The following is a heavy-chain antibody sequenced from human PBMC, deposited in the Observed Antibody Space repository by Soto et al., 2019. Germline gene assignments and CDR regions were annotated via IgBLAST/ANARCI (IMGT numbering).Heavy chain of an antibody. CDR2: TYYSGST. CDR1: GGSISSSSYY. Sequence: SETLSLTCTVSGGSISSSSYYWGWIRQPPGKGLEWIGSTYYSGSTYYNPSLKSRVTISVDTSKNQFSLKLSSVTAADTAVYYCARRGYYDFWSGYYTLSYFDYWRQGTLVTVSS. J-gene: IGHJ4*02. V-gene: IGHV4-39*01. D-gene: IGHD3-3*01. CDR3: ARRGYYDFWSGYYTLSYFDY.